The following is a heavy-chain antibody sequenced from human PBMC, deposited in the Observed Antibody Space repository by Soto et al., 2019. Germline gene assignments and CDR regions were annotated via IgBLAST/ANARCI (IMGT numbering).Heavy chain of an antibody. Sequence: SETLSLTCTVSGGSVSSGSYYWSWIRQPPGKGLEWIGYIYYSGSTNYNPSLKSRVTISVDTSKNQFSLKLSSVTAADTAVYYCARGITAGIGYYYYGMDVWGQGTTVTVSS. V-gene: IGHV4-61*01. CDR3: ARGITAGIGYYYYGMDV. CDR2: IYYSGST. J-gene: IGHJ6*02. D-gene: IGHD6-13*01. CDR1: GGSVSSGSYY.